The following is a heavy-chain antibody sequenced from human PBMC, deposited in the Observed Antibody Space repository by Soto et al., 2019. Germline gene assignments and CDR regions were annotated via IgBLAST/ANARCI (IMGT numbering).Heavy chain of an antibody. CDR1: GGSFSGYY. V-gene: IGHV4-34*01. CDR3: ARGSRQQLVRRDWFDP. J-gene: IGHJ5*02. D-gene: IGHD6-13*01. Sequence: PSETLSLTCAVYGGSFSGYYWSWIRQPPGKGLGWIGEINQSGSTNYNPSLKSRVTISVDTSKNQFSLKLSSVTAADTAVYYCARGSRQQLVRRDWFDPWGQGTLVTVSS. CDR2: INQSGST.